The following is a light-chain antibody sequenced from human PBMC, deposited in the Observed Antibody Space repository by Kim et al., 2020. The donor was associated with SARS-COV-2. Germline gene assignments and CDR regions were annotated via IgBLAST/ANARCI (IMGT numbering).Light chain of an antibody. V-gene: IGKV4-1*01. J-gene: IGKJ2*01. CDR3: QKYIQPPYT. CDR1: HTIFFSSNNKSY. CDR2: WSS. Sequence: DILMTQSPDSLAVSLGERATISCKSSHTIFFSSNNKSYLAWYQQKLGQPPKLLMFWSSVRELGVPDRFSGSGSGTDFTLTISNLQAEDAAAYHCQKYIQPPYTFGQGTKLEI.